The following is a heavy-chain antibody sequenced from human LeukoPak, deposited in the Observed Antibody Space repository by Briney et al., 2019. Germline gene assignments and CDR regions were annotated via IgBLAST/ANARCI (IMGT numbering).Heavy chain of an antibody. CDR3: ARRMDTTMVSTDY. CDR1: GFTFTSYS. J-gene: IGHJ4*02. V-gene: IGHV3-21*01. Sequence: PGGSLRLSCAASGFTFTSYSMNWVRQAPGRGLEWVSSIRFTGSYIYYADSVKGRFTISRDDAKNLLSLQMISLRVEDTAVYYCARRMDTTMVSTDYWGEGTLVTVSS. D-gene: IGHD5-18*01. CDR2: IRFTGSYI.